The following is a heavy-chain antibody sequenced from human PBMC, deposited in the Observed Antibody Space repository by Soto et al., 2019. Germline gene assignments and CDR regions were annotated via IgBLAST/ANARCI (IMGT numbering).Heavy chain of an antibody. V-gene: IGHV1-8*01. Sequence: QVQLVQSGAEVKKPGASVKVSCKTSRSTYTSYDINWVRETTGQGLEWMGWMNPSSGNTGYAQKFQGRVTMTRHTSISTAYMELSSLRSEYTAVSYCARTLYGDNVDYWGQGTLVTVSS. CDR3: ARTLYGDNVDY. D-gene: IGHD4-17*01. CDR2: MNPSSGNT. CDR1: RSTYTSYD. J-gene: IGHJ4*02.